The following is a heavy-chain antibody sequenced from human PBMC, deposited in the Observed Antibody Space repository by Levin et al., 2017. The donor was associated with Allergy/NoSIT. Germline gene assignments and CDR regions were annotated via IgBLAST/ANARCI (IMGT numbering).Heavy chain of an antibody. CDR3: ANHASTYYYEQFDY. Sequence: LSLTCAASGFTFSSYAMSWVRQAPGKGLEWVSAISGSGGSTYYADSVKGRFTISRDNSKNTLYLQMNSLRAEDTAVYYCANHASTYYYEQFDYWGQGTLVTVSS. J-gene: IGHJ4*02. V-gene: IGHV3-23*01. CDR2: ISGSGGST. D-gene: IGHD3-22*01. CDR1: GFTFSSYA.